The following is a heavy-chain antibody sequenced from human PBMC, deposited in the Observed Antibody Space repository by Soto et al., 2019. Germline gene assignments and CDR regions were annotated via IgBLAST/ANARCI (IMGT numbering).Heavy chain of an antibody. CDR3: AKQRSTSCYSCGFDI. CDR1: GFTFRSYA. D-gene: IGHD2-2*01. Sequence: GGSLRLSCAASGFTFRSYAISWVRQAPGKGLEWVSTISVSVSSTYHADSVKGRFTISRDKSKNTLYLQMNSLRAEDTAVYYCAKQRSTSCYSCGFDIWGQGTMVTVSS. CDR2: ISVSVSST. J-gene: IGHJ3*02. V-gene: IGHV3-23*01.